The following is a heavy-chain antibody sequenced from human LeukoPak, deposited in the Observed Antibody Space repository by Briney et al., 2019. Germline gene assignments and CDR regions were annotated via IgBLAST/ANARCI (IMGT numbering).Heavy chain of an antibody. D-gene: IGHD2-21*02. V-gene: IGHV4-59*01. CDR2: IYYSGST. CDR3: AREIAYCGGDCYYYFDY. CDR1: GGSISSYY. J-gene: IGHJ4*02. Sequence: PSETLSLTCTVSGGSISSYYWGWIRQPPGKGLEWIGYIYYSGSTKYNPSLKSRVTISVDMSKNQFSLKLSSVTAADTAVYYCAREIAYCGGDCYYYFDYWGQGTLVTVSS.